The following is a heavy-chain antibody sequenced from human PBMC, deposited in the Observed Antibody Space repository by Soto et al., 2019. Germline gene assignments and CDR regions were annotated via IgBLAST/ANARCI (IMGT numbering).Heavy chain of an antibody. CDR1: GFTFSSYG. V-gene: IGHV3-30*03. D-gene: IGHD1-26*01. CDR3: ASGLGATQQVGAY. CDR2: ISYDGSNK. Sequence: GGSLRLSCAASGFTFSSYGMHWVRQAPGKGLEWVAVISYDGSNKYYADSVKGRFTISRDNSKNTLYLQMNSLRAEDTAVYYCASGLGATQQVGAYWCLGT. J-gene: IGHJ4*02.